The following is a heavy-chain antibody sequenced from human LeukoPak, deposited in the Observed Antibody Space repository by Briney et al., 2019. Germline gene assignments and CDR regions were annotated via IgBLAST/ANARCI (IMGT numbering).Heavy chain of an antibody. J-gene: IGHJ4*02. D-gene: IGHD2/OR15-2a*01. CDR1: GFTFSNAW. Sequence: GGSLRLSCAASGFTFSNAWMSWVRQAPGKGLEWVGRIKSKTDGGTTDYAAPVKGRFTISRDDSKNTLYLQMNSLKTEDTAVYYCTTWSTYLFYFDYWGQGTLVTVSS. V-gene: IGHV3-15*01. CDR2: IKSKTDGGTT. CDR3: TTWSTYLFYFDY.